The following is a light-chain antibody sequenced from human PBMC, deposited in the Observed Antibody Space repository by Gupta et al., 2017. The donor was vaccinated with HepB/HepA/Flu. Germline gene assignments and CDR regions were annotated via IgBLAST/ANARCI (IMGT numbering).Light chain of an antibody. CDR3: QSYDSGYHVV. V-gene: IGLV6-57*03. CDR1: SGNIASPV. Sequence: FLLTHPPSVSVSPGKSVTISCTRSSGNIASPVVQWFRQRPVSAPTTVIYEVDQRYSAVPDRFSGSIDTSSNAATLSISGLKSEDEADYDCQSYDSGYHVVFGGGTKVTVL. CDR2: EVD. J-gene: IGLJ2*01.